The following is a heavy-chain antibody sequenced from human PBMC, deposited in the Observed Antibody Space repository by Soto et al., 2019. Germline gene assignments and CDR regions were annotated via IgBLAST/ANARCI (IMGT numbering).Heavy chain of an antibody. D-gene: IGHD6-13*01. J-gene: IGHJ4*02. CDR3: ARGSAAALRN. V-gene: IGHV4-59*01. Sequence: SETLSLTCTVSGGSISSYYWSWIRQPPGKGLEWIGYIYYSGSTNYNPSLKSRVTISVDTSKNQFSLKLSSVTAADTAVYYCARGSAAALRNWGQGTLGTSPQ. CDR1: GGSISSYY. CDR2: IYYSGST.